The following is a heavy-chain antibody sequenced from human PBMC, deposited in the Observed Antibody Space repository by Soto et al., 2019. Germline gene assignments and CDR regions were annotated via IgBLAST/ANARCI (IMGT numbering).Heavy chain of an antibody. Sequence: ETLSLTCPLSVGAINDHYWSFIRQPPGKGLEWIGYIYYNGNTNYNPSLESRVTISVDRSRNQFSLRLTSLTAADTAVYYCARVRTGYFDYWGRGALVTVSS. V-gene: IGHV4-59*11. CDR1: VGAINDHY. J-gene: IGHJ4*02. D-gene: IGHD3-9*01. CDR3: ARVRTGYFDY. CDR2: IYYNGNT.